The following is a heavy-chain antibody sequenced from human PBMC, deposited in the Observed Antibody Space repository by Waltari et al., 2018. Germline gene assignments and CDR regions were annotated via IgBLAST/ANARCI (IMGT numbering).Heavy chain of an antibody. J-gene: IGHJ4*02. Sequence: QVQLQESGPGLVKPSETLSLTCAVSGYSISSGYYWGWIRQPPGKGLEWIGSIYHSGSTYYTPSLKSRVTISVDTSKNQFSLKLSSVTAADTAVYYCARDLSGSYSFDYWGQGTLVTVSS. CDR3: ARDLSGSYSFDY. V-gene: IGHV4-38-2*02. CDR1: GYSISSGYY. D-gene: IGHD1-26*01. CDR2: IYHSGST.